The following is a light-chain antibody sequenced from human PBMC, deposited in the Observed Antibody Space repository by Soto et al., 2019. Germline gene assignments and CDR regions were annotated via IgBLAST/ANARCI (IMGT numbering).Light chain of an antibody. CDR1: QSVSSSY. CDR3: QQYGSSRT. CDR2: AAS. J-gene: IGKJ1*01. Sequence: EIVLTQSPGTLSWSPGGRGTLSCSASQSVSSSYLAWYQQKPGQAPRILIYAASSRATGIPDRFSGSGSGTDFTLTIRRLEPEDFAVYYCQQYGSSRTXGQGTKVDI. V-gene: IGKV3-20*01.